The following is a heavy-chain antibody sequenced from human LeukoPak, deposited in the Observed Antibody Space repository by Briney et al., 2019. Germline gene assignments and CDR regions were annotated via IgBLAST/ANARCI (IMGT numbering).Heavy chain of an antibody. D-gene: IGHD3-10*01. J-gene: IGHJ4*02. V-gene: IGHV3-64*01. Sequence: PGGSLRLSCAASGFTFSSYAMHWVRQAPGKGLEYVSAISSNGGSTYYANSVKGRFTISRDNSKNTLYLQMGSLRAEDMAVYYCAGERGWFGEFDYWGQGTLVTVSS. CDR2: ISSNGGST. CDR3: AGERGWFGEFDY. CDR1: GFTFSSYA.